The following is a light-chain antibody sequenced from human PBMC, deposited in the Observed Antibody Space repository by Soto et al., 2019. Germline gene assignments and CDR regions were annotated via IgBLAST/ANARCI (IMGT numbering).Light chain of an antibody. CDR1: SSDVGAYNY. Sequence: QSALTQPPSASGSHGQSVTISCTGTSSDVGAYNYVSWYQQHAGKAPKLVIYEVTKRPSGVPDRFSGSKSANTASLTVSGLQAEDEADYYCSSFASSNTWVFGGGTQLTVL. J-gene: IGLJ3*02. CDR3: SSFASSNTWV. CDR2: EVT. V-gene: IGLV2-8*01.